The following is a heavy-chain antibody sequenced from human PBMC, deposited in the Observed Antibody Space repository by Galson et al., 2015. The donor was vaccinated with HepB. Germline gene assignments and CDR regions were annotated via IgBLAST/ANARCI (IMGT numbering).Heavy chain of an antibody. CDR2: VSFRGST. CDR1: GGAISNSY. J-gene: IGHJ4*02. CDR3: ARSRIGYGGNMGLFDF. D-gene: IGHD4-23*01. Sequence: ETLSLTCTVSGGAISNSYWAWIRQPPGKGLQWIGHVSFRGSTTYNPSLKSRVTISRDTSKSHVSLKVTSVTAADTAVYFCARSRIGYGGNMGLFDFWGQGTLVTVSS. V-gene: IGHV4-59*01.